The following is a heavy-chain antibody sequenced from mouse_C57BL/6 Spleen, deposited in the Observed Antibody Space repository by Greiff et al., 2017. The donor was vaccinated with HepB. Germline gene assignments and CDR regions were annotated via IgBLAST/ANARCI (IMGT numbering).Heavy chain of an antibody. CDR3: ARLEGFITTVVANWYFDV. Sequence: VKLQESGPELVKPGASVKISCKASGYAFSSSWMNWVKQRPGKGLEWIGRIYPGDGDTNYNGKFKGKATLTADKSSSTAYMQLSSLTSEDSAVYFCARLEGFITTVVANWYFDVWGTGTTVTVSS. CDR2: IYPGDGDT. J-gene: IGHJ1*03. D-gene: IGHD1-1*01. CDR1: GYAFSSSW. V-gene: IGHV1-82*01.